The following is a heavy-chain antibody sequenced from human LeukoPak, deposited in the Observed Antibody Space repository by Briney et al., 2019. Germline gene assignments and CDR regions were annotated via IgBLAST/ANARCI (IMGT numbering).Heavy chain of an antibody. V-gene: IGHV3-23*01. D-gene: IGHD3-10*02. CDR2: IIGGAGST. CDR1: GFSFSSHG. J-gene: IGHJ6*04. CDR3: AELGITMIGGV. Sequence: GGSLRLSCAASGFSFSSHGMSWVRQAPGKGLEWVSGIIGGAGSTYYADSVKGRFTISRDNAKNSLYLQMNSLRAEDTAVYYCAELGITMIGGVWGKGTTVTISS.